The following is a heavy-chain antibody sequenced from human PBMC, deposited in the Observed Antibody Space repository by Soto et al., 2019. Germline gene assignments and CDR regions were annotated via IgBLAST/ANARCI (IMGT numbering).Heavy chain of an antibody. CDR3: ARGRRQQLVRTAYDWFDP. Sequence: SETLSLTXAVYGGSFNAYYWNWIRQPPGKGLEWIGEINYSGSTNYNPSLKSRVTISVDTSKNQFSLNLSSVTAADTAVYYCARGRRQQLVRTAYDWFDPWGQGTLVTVSS. J-gene: IGHJ5*02. D-gene: IGHD6-13*01. CDR1: GGSFNAYY. CDR2: INYSGST. V-gene: IGHV4-34*01.